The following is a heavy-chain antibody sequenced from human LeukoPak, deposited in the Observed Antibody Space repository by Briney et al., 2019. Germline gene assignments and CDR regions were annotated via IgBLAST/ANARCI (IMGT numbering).Heavy chain of an antibody. CDR3: ARDPDDFWGGSGFDP. Sequence: PGGSLRLSCAASGLTFSSYRMNWVRQAPGKGLEWVSSISSSSSYIYYADSVKGRFTISRDNAKNALYLQMNSLRAEDTAVYYCARDPDDFWGGSGFDPWGQGTLVTVSS. CDR1: GLTFSSYR. V-gene: IGHV3-21*01. D-gene: IGHD3-3*01. J-gene: IGHJ5*02. CDR2: ISSSSSYI.